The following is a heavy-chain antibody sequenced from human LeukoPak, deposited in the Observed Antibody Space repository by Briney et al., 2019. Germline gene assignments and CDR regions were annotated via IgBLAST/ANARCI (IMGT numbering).Heavy chain of an antibody. V-gene: IGHV1-69*13. Sequence: GASVKVSCKASGGTFSSYAISWVRQAPGQGLEWMGGIIPIFGTANYAQKFQGRVTITADESTSTAYMELSSLRSEDTAVYYCARDRGLDYYDSSGIDYWGQGTLVTVSS. J-gene: IGHJ4*02. CDR2: IIPIFGTA. CDR3: ARDRGLDYYDSSGIDY. CDR1: GGTFSSYA. D-gene: IGHD3-22*01.